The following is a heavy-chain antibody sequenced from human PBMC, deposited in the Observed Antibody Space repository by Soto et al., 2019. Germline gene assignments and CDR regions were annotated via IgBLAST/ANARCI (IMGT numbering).Heavy chain of an antibody. J-gene: IGHJ6*02. Sequence: GGSLRLSCAASGFTFSSYGMHWVRQAPGKGLEWVAVIWYDGSNKYYADSVKGRFTISRDNSKNTLYLQMNSLRAEVTAVYYCAREGVPQVGATRADYYYYGMDVWGQGTTVTVSS. CDR1: GFTFSSYG. CDR2: IWYDGSNK. D-gene: IGHD1-26*01. V-gene: IGHV3-33*01. CDR3: AREGVPQVGATRADYYYYGMDV.